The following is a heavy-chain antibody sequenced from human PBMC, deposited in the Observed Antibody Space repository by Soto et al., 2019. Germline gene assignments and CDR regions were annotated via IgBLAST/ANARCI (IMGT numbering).Heavy chain of an antibody. J-gene: IGHJ6*02. D-gene: IGHD6-13*01. CDR2: ISSSSTI. CDR3: ARKGSSSWRLEDYYYYGMDV. CDR1: GFTFSSYS. Sequence: EVQLVESGGGLVQPGGSLRLSCAASGFTFSSYSMNWVRQAPGKGLEWVSYISSSSTIYYADSVKGRFTISRDNAKNSLYLQMNSLRDEDTAVYYCARKGSSSWRLEDYYYYGMDVWGQGTTVTVSS. V-gene: IGHV3-48*02.